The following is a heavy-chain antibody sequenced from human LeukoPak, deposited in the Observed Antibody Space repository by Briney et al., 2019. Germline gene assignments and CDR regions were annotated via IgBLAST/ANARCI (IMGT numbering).Heavy chain of an antibody. V-gene: IGHV3-30-3*01. Sequence: GRSLRLSCAASGFTFSSYAMHWVRQAPGKGLEWVAVISYDGSNKYYADSVKGRFTISRDNSKNTLCLQMNSLRAEDTAVYYCARDPYCSGGSCQYGDAFDIWGQGTMVTVSS. CDR3: ARDPYCSGGSCQYGDAFDI. J-gene: IGHJ3*02. D-gene: IGHD2-15*01. CDR2: ISYDGSNK. CDR1: GFTFSSYA.